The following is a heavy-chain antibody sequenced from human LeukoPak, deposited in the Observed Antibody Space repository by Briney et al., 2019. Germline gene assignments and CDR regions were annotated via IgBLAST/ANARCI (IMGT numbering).Heavy chain of an antibody. CDR3: ASSWSGYDRNAFDI. Sequence: SETLSLTCTVSGGSVRRYYWSWIRQPAGKGLEWIGRIYTSGSTNYNPSLKSRVTMSVDTSKNQFSLKLSSVTAADTAVYYCASSWSGYDRNAFDIWGQGTMVTVSS. V-gene: IGHV4-4*07. D-gene: IGHD3-3*01. J-gene: IGHJ3*02. CDR2: IYTSGST. CDR1: GGSVRRYY.